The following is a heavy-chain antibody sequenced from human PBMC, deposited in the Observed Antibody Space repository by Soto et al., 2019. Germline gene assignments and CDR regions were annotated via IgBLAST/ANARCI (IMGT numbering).Heavy chain of an antibody. V-gene: IGHV4-39*01. CDR2: IYYSGST. D-gene: IGHD6-13*01. Sequence: SETLSLTCTVSGGSISSSSYYWGWIREPPGKGLEWIGSIYYSGSTYYNPSLKSRVTISVDTSKNQFSLKLSSVTAADTAVYYCAKTQLRHSSSRRGFAFDIWGQGTMVNVSS. J-gene: IGHJ3*02. CDR1: GGSISSSSYY. CDR3: AKTQLRHSSSRRGFAFDI.